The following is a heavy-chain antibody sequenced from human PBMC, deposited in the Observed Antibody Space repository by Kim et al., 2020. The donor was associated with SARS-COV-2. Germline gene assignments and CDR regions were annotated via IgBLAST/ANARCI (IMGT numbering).Heavy chain of an antibody. CDR1: GGSISSGGYY. Sequence: SETLSLTCTVSGGSISSGGYYWSWIRQHPGKGLEWIGYIYYSGSTYYNPSLKSRVTISVDTSKNQFSLKLSSVTAADTAVYYCARDRKSGSYGYDYYYGMDVWGQGTTVTVSS. CDR3: ARDRKSGSYGYDYYYGMDV. J-gene: IGHJ6*02. D-gene: IGHD5-18*01. CDR2: IYYSGST. V-gene: IGHV4-31*03.